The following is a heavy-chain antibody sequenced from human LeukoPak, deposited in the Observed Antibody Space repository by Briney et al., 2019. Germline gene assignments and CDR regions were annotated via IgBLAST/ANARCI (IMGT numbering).Heavy chain of an antibody. CDR1: GFTFSSYW. J-gene: IGHJ6*02. CDR3: PRASLCSGGSSYYYGMDV. V-gene: IGHV3-74*01. CDR2: SNSDGSST. Sequence: PGGSLRLSCAASGFTFSSYWMHWARQAPGKGLVWVSRSNSDGSSTSYADSVKGRSTLSRDNANTTPHLPLTSLRAADTAASYSPRASLCSGGSSYYYGMDVWGQGTTVTVSS. D-gene: IGHD2-15*01.